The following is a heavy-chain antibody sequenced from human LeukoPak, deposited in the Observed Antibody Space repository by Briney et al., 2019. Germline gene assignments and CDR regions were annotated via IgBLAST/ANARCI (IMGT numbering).Heavy chain of an antibody. Sequence: PSETQSLTCAVYGGSFSGYFWSWIRQPPGKGLEWIGEINHSGSTNYNPSLKSRVTISVDTSKNQFSLRLSSVTAADTAVYYCARDSVFDNWGRGTGTTVSS. J-gene: IGHJ4*02. D-gene: IGHD2-15*01. V-gene: IGHV4-34*01. CDR1: GGSFSGYF. CDR3: ARDSVFDN. CDR2: INHSGST.